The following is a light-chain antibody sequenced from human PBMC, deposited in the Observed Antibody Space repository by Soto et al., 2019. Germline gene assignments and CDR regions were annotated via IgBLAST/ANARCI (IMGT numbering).Light chain of an antibody. Sequence: QSALTQPASVSGSPGQSITISCTGTSSDVGGYNYVPWYQQHPGKAPKLMIYDVSNRPSGVSNRFSGSKSGNTASLTISGLQAEDEADYYCSSYTSSSTLVVLGGGTKVTVL. CDR2: DVS. CDR3: SSYTSSSTLVV. J-gene: IGLJ2*01. CDR1: SSDVGGYNY. V-gene: IGLV2-14*01.